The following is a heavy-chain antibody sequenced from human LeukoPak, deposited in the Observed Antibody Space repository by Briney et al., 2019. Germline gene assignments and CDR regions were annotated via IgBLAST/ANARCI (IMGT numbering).Heavy chain of an antibody. J-gene: IGHJ4*02. D-gene: IGHD3-10*01. CDR2: IIPIFGTA. Sequence: GTSVKVSCKASGGTFSSYAISWVRQAPGQGLEWMGGIIPIFGTANYAQKFQGRVTITTDESTSTAYMELSSLRSEDTAVYYCARGVDGSGSYYKPSFDYWGQGTLVTVSS. CDR3: ARGVDGSGSYYKPSFDY. CDR1: GGTFSSYA. V-gene: IGHV1-69*05.